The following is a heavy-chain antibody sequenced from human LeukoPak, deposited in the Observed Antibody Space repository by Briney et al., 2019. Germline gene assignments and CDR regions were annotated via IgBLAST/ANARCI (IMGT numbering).Heavy chain of an antibody. CDR2: IYHSGSI. V-gene: IGHV4-4*02. Sequence: PSGTLSLTCAVSGGSISSSNWWTWVRPPPGKRLEWIGEIYHSGSIIYNPSLKSRFTISVDTSRSQFSLNMSTVTAADTAVYYCARGGTGYIDYWGQGTLVTVSS. D-gene: IGHD3/OR15-3a*01. CDR3: ARGGTGYIDY. CDR1: GGSISSSNW. J-gene: IGHJ4*02.